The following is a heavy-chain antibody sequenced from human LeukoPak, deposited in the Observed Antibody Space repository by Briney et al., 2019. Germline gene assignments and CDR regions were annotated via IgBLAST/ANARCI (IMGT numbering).Heavy chain of an antibody. CDR3: ARDAPMVRGVMGYYFDY. CDR1: GGSISSYY. D-gene: IGHD3-10*01. V-gene: IGHV4-4*07. Sequence: PSETLSLTCTVSGGSISSYYWGWIRQPAGKGLEWIGRIYTSGSTNYNPSLKSRVTMSVDTSKNQFSLKLSSVTAADTAVYYCARDAPMVRGVMGYYFDYWGQGTLVTVSS. J-gene: IGHJ4*02. CDR2: IYTSGST.